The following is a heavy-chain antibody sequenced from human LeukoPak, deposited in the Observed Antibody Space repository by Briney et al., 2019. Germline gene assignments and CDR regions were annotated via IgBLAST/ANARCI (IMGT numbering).Heavy chain of an antibody. J-gene: IGHJ4*02. D-gene: IGHD1-26*01. V-gene: IGHV1-2*02. Sequence: ASVKVSCKASGYTFTGYYMHWVRQAPGQGLEWMGWINPNSGGTNYAQKFQGRVTMTRDTSISTAYMELNRLRSDDMAVYYCASDYSGSYEEFDYWGQGTLVTVSS. CDR2: INPNSGGT. CDR1: GYTFTGYY. CDR3: ASDYSGSYEEFDY.